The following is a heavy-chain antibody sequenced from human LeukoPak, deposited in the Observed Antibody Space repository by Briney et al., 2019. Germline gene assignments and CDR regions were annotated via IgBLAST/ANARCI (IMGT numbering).Heavy chain of an antibody. CDR2: TYTSGST. Sequence: PSETLSLTCTVSGGSISSYYWSWIRQPAGKGLEWIGRTYTSGSTNYNPSLKSRVTMSVDTSKNQFSLKLSSVTAADTAVYYCARDRSSSSWYPYYFDYWGQGTLVTVSS. CDR1: GGSISSYY. J-gene: IGHJ4*02. CDR3: ARDRSSSSWYPYYFDY. V-gene: IGHV4-4*07. D-gene: IGHD6-13*01.